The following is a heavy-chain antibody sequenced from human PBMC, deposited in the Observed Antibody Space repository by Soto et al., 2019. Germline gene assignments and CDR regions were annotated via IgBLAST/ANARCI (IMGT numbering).Heavy chain of an antibody. J-gene: IGHJ4*02. CDR1: GFTFSSYG. D-gene: IGHD3-3*01. CDR2: IWYDGSNK. CDR3: AREFWSGPFDY. V-gene: IGHV3-33*01. Sequence: QVQLVESGGGVVQPGRSLRLSCAASGFTFSSYGMHWVRQAPGKGLEWVAVIWYDGSNKYNADSVKGRFTISRDNSKNTPYLQMNSLRAEDTAVYYCAREFWSGPFDYWGQGTLVTVSS.